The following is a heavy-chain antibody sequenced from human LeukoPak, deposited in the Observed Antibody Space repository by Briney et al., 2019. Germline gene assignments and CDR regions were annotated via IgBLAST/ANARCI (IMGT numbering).Heavy chain of an antibody. J-gene: IGHJ6*02. CDR3: ARAMYYDFWSGYLYYYGMDV. Sequence: PGGSLRLSCAASGFTFSSYWMSWVRQAPGKGLEWVANIKQDGSEKYYVDSVKGRFTISRDNAKNSLYLQMNSLSAVDTAVYYCARAMYYDFWSGYLYYYGMDVWGQGTTVTVSS. CDR2: IKQDGSEK. CDR1: GFTFSSYW. D-gene: IGHD3-3*01. V-gene: IGHV3-7*01.